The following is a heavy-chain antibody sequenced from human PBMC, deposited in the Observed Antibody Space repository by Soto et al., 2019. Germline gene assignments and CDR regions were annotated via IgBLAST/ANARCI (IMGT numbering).Heavy chain of an antibody. J-gene: IGHJ3*02. CDR1: GGFVTSGSYY. V-gene: IGHV4-34*01. Sequence: QVQLQQWGAGLLKPSETLSLTCAVYGGFVTSGSYYWSWIRQPPGKGLAWIGEMSHSGGAQFNPSLKSRVPLSVDTSKNQFALKMSTVTSTDTALYYCSRVERGTATTVVHAFDIWGPGTMVTVSS. CDR3: SRVERGTATTVVHAFDI. CDR2: MSHSGGA. D-gene: IGHD1-1*01.